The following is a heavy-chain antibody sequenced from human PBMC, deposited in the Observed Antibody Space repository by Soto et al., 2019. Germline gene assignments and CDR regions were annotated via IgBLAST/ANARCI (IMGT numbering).Heavy chain of an antibody. V-gene: IGHV1-69*01. CDR1: GGTFSTYA. CDR3: ARASTVGEFISYFFDS. D-gene: IGHD3-16*02. Sequence: QVQLVQSGAEVKKPGSSVKVSCKASGGTFSTYAFIWVRQAPGQGLEWMGGILPVFGTPNYAPNFQGRVTITADESTSTAYMELSSLRSEDTAIYYCARASTVGEFISYFFDSWGQGTLVTVSS. J-gene: IGHJ4*02. CDR2: ILPVFGTP.